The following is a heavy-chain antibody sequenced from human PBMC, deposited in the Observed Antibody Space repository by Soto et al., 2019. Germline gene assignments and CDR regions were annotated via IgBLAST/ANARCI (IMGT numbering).Heavy chain of an antibody. CDR1: GGSFSGYY. D-gene: IGHD6-13*01. Sequence: SETLSLTCAVYGGSFSGYYWSWIRQPPGKGLEWIGEINHSGSTNYNPSLKSRVTISVDTSKNQFSLKLSSVTAADTAVYYCARAIRRKQLVGNSSSWPIDYWGQGTLVTVSS. CDR2: INHSGST. CDR3: ARAIRRKQLVGNSSSWPIDY. V-gene: IGHV4-34*01. J-gene: IGHJ4*02.